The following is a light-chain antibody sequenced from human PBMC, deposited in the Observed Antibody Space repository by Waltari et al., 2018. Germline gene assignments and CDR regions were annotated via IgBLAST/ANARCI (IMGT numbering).Light chain of an antibody. CDR2: VDN. J-gene: IGLJ2*01. Sequence: NFMLTQPHSVSESLGKTVTISCTGSGANIANNDDQWDQQRPGPAPPTVSYVDNRRPSRLRDRLPVDLDSSSRSASRTLSGLKTEDEADDYWQSYDHNNESFGGGTKLTVL. CDR1: GANIANND. CDR3: QSYDHNNES. V-gene: IGLV6-57*02.